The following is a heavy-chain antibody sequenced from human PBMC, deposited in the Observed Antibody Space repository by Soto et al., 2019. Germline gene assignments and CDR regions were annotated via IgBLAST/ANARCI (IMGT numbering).Heavy chain of an antibody. CDR2: INHSGST. Sequence: PSETLSLTCAVSGGSFSGYYWSWIRQPPGKGLEWIGEINHSGSTNYNPSLKSRVTISVDTSKNQFSLKLSSVTAADTAVYYCARANDYGDYDWFDPWGQGTLVTVSS. CDR3: ARANDYGDYDWFDP. CDR1: GGSFSGYY. D-gene: IGHD4-17*01. V-gene: IGHV4-34*01. J-gene: IGHJ5*02.